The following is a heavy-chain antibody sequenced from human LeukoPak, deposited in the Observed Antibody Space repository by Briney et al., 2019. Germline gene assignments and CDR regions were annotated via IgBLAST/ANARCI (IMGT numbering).Heavy chain of an antibody. V-gene: IGHV4-61*02. CDR1: GGSISSGSYY. D-gene: IGHD5-18*01. Sequence: SETLSLTCTVSGGSISSGSYYWSWIRQPAGKGLEWIGRIYTSGSTNYNPSLKSRVTISVDTSKSQFSLKLSSVTAADTAVYYCARRSVSRGYSYGSRDAFDIWGQGTMVTVSS. CDR2: IYTSGST. J-gene: IGHJ3*02. CDR3: ARRSVSRGYSYGSRDAFDI.